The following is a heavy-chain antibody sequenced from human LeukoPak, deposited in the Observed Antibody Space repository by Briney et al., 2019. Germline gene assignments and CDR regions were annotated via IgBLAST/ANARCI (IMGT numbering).Heavy chain of an antibody. CDR1: GFTFSNYA. CDR3: AKDKGDFWSGHHY. Sequence: GGSLRLSCAASGFTFSNYAMSWVRQAPGKGLEWVSSITGSGGSTYYADSVKGRFIISRDNSKNTLYLQMSSLRAEDTAVYYCAKDKGDFWSGHHYWGQGTLVTVSS. CDR2: ITGSGGST. V-gene: IGHV3-23*01. D-gene: IGHD3-3*01. J-gene: IGHJ4*02.